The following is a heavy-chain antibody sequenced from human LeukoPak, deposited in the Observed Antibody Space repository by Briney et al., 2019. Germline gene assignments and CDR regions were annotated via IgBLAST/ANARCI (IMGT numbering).Heavy chain of an antibody. CDR3: AKAASSSWPSYYYGMDV. CDR1: GFIFSSYS. CDR2: ITGSGGNT. J-gene: IGHJ6*02. D-gene: IGHD6-13*01. Sequence: PGGSLRPSCAASGFIFSSYSMSWVRQAPGMGLEWVSVITGSGGNTYYADSVKGRFTISKDNSKNTVYLQMSSLRVDDTAVYYCAKAASSSWPSYYYGMDVWGQGTTVTVSS. V-gene: IGHV3-23*01.